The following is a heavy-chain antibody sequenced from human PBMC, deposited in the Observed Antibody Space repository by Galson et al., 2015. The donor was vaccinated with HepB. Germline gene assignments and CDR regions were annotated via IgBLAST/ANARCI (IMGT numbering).Heavy chain of an antibody. V-gene: IGHV1-69*13. CDR1: GGTFSSYA. CDR3: ARGLHYDFWSGLGY. J-gene: IGHJ4*02. CDR2: IIPIFGTA. D-gene: IGHD3-3*01. Sequence: VKVSCKASGGTFSSYAISWVRQAPGQGLEWMGGIIPIFGTANYAQKFQGRVTITADESTSTAYMELSSLRSEDTAVYYCARGLHYDFWSGLGYWGQGTLVTVSS.